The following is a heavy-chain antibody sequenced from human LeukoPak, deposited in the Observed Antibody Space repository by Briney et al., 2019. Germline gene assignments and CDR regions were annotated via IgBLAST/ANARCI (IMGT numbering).Heavy chain of an antibody. V-gene: IGHV4-59*01. CDR2: IYYSGST. CDR1: GGSISSYY. CDR3: AREGYDFWSGPSHHYYGMDV. D-gene: IGHD3-3*01. J-gene: IGHJ6*02. Sequence: SETLSLTCTVSGGSISSYYWSWIRQPPGKGLEWIGYIYYSGSTNYNPSLKSRVTISVNTSKNQSSLKLSSVTAADTAVYYCAREGYDFWSGPSHHYYGMDVWGQGTTVTVSS.